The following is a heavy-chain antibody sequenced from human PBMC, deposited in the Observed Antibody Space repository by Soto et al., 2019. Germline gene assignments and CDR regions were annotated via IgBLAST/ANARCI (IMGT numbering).Heavy chain of an antibody. CDR1: GGSVSSNTAS. CDR2: TYSRSKWYN. CDR3: AKGDNLGPKPGYALDP. Sequence: SQTLSLTCAISGGSVSSNTASWNWVRQSPSRGLEWLGRTYSRSKWYNGYSVSVKSRIIINPDTSKNQFSLQLNSVTPEDTAVYYCAKGDNLGPKPGYALDPWGQGILVTVSS. J-gene: IGHJ5*02. V-gene: IGHV6-1*01. D-gene: IGHD5-12*01.